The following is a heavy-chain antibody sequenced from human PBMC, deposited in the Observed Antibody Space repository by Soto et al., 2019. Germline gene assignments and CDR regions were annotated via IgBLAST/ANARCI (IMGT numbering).Heavy chain of an antibody. Sequence: EVQLVESGGGLVQPGGSLRLSCAASGFTVSSNYMSWVRQAPGKGLEWVSVIYSGGSTYYADSVKGRFTISRDNSKNTLYLQMNSLRAEDTAVYYCARDRIAVAGNPEYFQHWGQGTLVTXSS. V-gene: IGHV3-66*01. CDR2: IYSGGST. CDR3: ARDRIAVAGNPEYFQH. J-gene: IGHJ1*01. D-gene: IGHD6-19*01. CDR1: GFTVSSNY.